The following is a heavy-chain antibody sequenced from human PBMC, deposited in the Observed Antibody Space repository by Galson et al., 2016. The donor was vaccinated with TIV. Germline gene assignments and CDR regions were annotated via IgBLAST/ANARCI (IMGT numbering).Heavy chain of an antibody. CDR2: IRYDGSEK. V-gene: IGHV3-30*02. CDR1: GFTFSDYA. D-gene: IGHD3-22*01. J-gene: IGHJ4*02. CDR3: AKDSEYYFDTSGYYFPLDH. Sequence: SLRLSCAASGFTFSDYAMNWVRQAPGKGLEWVAFIRYDGSEKYVADSVKGRFIISRDNSKNMLYLQMNSVRVDDTGLYYCAKDSEYYFDTSGYYFPLDHWGQGTLVTVSS.